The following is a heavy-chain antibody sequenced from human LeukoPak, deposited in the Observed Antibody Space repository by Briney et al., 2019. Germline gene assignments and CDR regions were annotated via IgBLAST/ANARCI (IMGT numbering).Heavy chain of an antibody. D-gene: IGHD6-13*01. CDR1: GFTFSSYS. CDR2: ISSSSSYI. V-gene: IGHV3-21*01. Sequence: GGSLRLSCAASGFTFSSYSMNWVRQAPGKGLEWVSSISSSSSYIYYADSLKGRFTISRDNSKNALYLQMISLRPEDTAVYFCAKGTSGIIAGGHDYYMDVWGKGTTVTISS. CDR3: AKGTSGIIAGGHDYYMDV. J-gene: IGHJ6*03.